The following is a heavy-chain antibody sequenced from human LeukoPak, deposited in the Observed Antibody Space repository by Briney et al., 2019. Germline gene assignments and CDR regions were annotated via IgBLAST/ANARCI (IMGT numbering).Heavy chain of an antibody. D-gene: IGHD2-15*01. CDR3: AKTRGYCSGGSWYSDY. Sequence: GGSLRLSCAASGFTFSSYAMTWVRQAPGKGLEWVSAISGSGDSAFYADSVKGRFTISRDNSKKTLYLQMNSLRAEDTAAYYCAKTRGYCSGGSWYSDYWGQVTLVTVSS. CDR2: ISGSGDSA. V-gene: IGHV3-23*01. CDR1: GFTFSSYA. J-gene: IGHJ4*02.